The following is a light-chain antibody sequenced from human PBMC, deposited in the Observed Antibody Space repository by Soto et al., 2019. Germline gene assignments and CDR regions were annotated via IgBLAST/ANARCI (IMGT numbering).Light chain of an antibody. CDR1: SSDVGGYNY. Sequence: QSVLTQPASVSGSPGQSITISCTGTSSDVGGYNYVFWYQQHPGKAPKRMIYDVSNRPSGVSNRFSGSKSGNTASLTISGLQAEDEADYYCSSYTSSSTRVFGGGTKVTVL. CDR3: SSYTSSSTRV. CDR2: DVS. V-gene: IGLV2-14*01. J-gene: IGLJ3*02.